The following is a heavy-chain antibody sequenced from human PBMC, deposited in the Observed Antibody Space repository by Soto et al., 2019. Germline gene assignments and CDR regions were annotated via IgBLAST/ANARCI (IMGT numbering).Heavy chain of an antibody. Sequence: VQLLESGGGLVQPGGSLRLSCAASGFTFSSYAMSWVRQAPGKGLEWVSAISGSGGSTYYADSVKGRFTISRDNSKNTLYLQMNSLRAEDTAVYYCAKDSRMVRGVIPYGMDVWGQGTTVTVSS. CDR1: GFTFSSYA. CDR2: ISGSGGST. V-gene: IGHV3-23*01. CDR3: AKDSRMVRGVIPYGMDV. J-gene: IGHJ6*02. D-gene: IGHD3-10*01.